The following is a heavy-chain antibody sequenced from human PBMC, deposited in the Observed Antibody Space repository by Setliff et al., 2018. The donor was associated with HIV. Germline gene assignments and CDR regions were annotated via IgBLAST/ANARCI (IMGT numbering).Heavy chain of an antibody. V-gene: IGHV4-4*07. CDR1: NVSIKSYY. J-gene: IGHJ5*02. CDR2: IYSSGST. CDR3: ARETRSFGGIDP. D-gene: IGHD2-15*01. Sequence: TLSLPCTVSNVSIKSYYWSWIRQPAGRALEWIGRIYSSGSTNYNPSLKSRIKMSIDTPKNQFSLKLSSVTAADTAMYYCARETRSFGGIDPWGQGTLVTVSS.